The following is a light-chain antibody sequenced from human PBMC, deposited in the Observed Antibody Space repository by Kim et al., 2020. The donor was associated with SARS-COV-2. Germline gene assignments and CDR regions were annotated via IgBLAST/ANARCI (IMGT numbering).Light chain of an antibody. V-gene: IGKV4-1*01. CDR3: QQYYSTPPLT. CDR2: WAS. Sequence: DIVMTQSPDSLAVSLGERATINCKSSQSVLYSSNNKNYLAWYQQKPGQPPKLLIYWASTRESGVPDRFSGSGSGTDFTLTISSLQAEDVAVYYCQQYYSTPPLTFGRDQGGYQT. CDR1: QSVLYSSNNKNY. J-gene: IGKJ4*01.